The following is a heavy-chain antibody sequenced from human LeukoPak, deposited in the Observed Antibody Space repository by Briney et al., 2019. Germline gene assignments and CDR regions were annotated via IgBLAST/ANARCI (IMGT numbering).Heavy chain of an antibody. CDR2: INHSGST. J-gene: IGHJ5*02. CDR3: ARDGGWFDP. D-gene: IGHD4-23*01. Sequence: PSETLSLTCAVYGGSFSGYYWSWIRQPPREGLEWIGEINHSGSTNYNPSLKSRVTISVDTSKNQFSLKLSSVTAADTAVYYCARDGGWFDPWGQGTLVTVSS. CDR1: GGSFSGYY. V-gene: IGHV4-34*01.